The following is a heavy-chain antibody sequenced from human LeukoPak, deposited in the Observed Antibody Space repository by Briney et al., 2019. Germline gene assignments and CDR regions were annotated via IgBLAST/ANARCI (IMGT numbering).Heavy chain of an antibody. J-gene: IGHJ4*02. D-gene: IGHD5-18*01. CDR1: GFTFSSYG. CDR3: ATPRGYSYGYSDY. Sequence: PGGSLRLSCAASGFTFSSYGMHWVRQAPGKGLEWVAFIRYDGSNKYYADSVKGRFTISRDNSKNTLYLQMNSLRAEDTAVYYCATPRGYSYGYSDYWGQGTLVTVSS. CDR2: IRYDGSNK. V-gene: IGHV3-30*02.